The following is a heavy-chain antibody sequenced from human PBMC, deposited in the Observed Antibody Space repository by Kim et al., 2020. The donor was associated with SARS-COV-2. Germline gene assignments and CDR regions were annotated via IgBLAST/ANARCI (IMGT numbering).Heavy chain of an antibody. Sequence: SETLSLTCAVYGGSFSGYYWSWIRQPPGKGLEWIGEINHSGSTNYNPSLKSRVTISVDTSKNQFSLKLSSVTAADTAVYYCASYLGDDSSGWYSGYWGQGTLVTVSS. V-gene: IGHV4-34*01. CDR3: ASYLGDDSSGWYSGY. D-gene: IGHD6-19*01. J-gene: IGHJ4*02. CDR2: INHSGST. CDR1: GGSFSGYY.